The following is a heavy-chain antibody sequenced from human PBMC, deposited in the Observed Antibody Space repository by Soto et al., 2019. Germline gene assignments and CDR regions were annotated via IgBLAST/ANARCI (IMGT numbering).Heavy chain of an antibody. CDR3: ARDGQQQLVLYYYGMDV. CDR1: GYTFTSYG. D-gene: IGHD6-13*01. J-gene: IGHJ6*02. CDR2: ISAYNGNT. V-gene: IGHV1-18*01. Sequence: VSVKVSCKASGYTFTSYGISWGRQAPGQGLEWMGWISAYNGNTNYAQKVQGRVTMTTDTSTSTAYMELRSLRSDDTAVYYCARDGQQQLVLYYYGMDVWGQGTTVTVSS.